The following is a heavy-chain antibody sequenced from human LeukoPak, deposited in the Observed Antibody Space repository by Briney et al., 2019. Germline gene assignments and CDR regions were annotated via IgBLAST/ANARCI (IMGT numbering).Heavy chain of an antibody. V-gene: IGHV3-30*18. J-gene: IGHJ4*02. Sequence: GGSLRLSCAASGFTFSSYGMHWVRQAPGKGLEWVAVISYDGSNKYYADSVKGRFTISRDNSKNTLYLQMNSLRAEDTAAYYCAKDRAVAGLSYFDYWGQGTLVTVSS. CDR1: GFTFSSYG. D-gene: IGHD6-19*01. CDR3: AKDRAVAGLSYFDY. CDR2: ISYDGSNK.